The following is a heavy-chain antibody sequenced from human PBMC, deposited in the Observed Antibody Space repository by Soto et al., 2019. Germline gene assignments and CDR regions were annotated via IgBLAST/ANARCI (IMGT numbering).Heavy chain of an antibody. Sequence: GSLRLSCAASGFTFSSYWMSWVRQAPGKGLEWVANIKQDGSEKYYVDSVKGRFTISRDNAKNSLYLQMNSLRAEDTAVYYFARVNYYSSGYDAFDIWGQGTMVTVSS. CDR3: ARVNYYSSGYDAFDI. CDR2: IKQDGSEK. D-gene: IGHD3-22*01. V-gene: IGHV3-7*01. CDR1: GFTFSSYW. J-gene: IGHJ3*02.